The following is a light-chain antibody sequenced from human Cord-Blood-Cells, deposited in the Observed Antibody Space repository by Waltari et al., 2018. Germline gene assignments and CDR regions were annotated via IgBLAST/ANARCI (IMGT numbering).Light chain of an antibody. CDR2: AAS. Sequence: DIQMTQSPSSLSASVGDRVTITCRASQSISSYLNWYQQKPGKAPKLLIYAASSLQRGVPSRFSGSESGTDFTLTISSLQPEDCATYYCQQSYSTPPITFGQGTRLEIK. V-gene: IGKV1-39*01. CDR1: QSISSY. J-gene: IGKJ5*01. CDR3: QQSYSTPPIT.